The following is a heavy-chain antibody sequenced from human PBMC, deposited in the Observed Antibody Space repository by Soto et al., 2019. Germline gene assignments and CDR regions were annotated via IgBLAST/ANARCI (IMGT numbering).Heavy chain of an antibody. J-gene: IGHJ6*02. Sequence: XESLKLYWQSSGYSFTGHWISLVLQMPGKGLEWMGMVDPSSSYATYSPSFQGHVTISTDKSIATAYLQWSSLEAPDTAMYYCARHLAQTSGAKYGFDVWGQGTTVTVSS. CDR1: GYSFTGHW. V-gene: IGHV5-10-1*01. CDR3: ARHLAQTSGAKYGFDV. D-gene: IGHD3-3*02. CDR2: VDPSSSYA.